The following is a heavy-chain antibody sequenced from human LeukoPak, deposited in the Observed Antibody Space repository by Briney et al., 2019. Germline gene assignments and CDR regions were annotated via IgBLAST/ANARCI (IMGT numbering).Heavy chain of an antibody. J-gene: IGHJ4*02. CDR1: GFNFNPYA. Sequence: GGSLRLSCAASGFNFNPYAMSWVRQAPEKGLEWVAGIYGSGGGIQYADSVKGRFTISRDNSKNMLYLQMNSLRVEDTALYFCAKDYIARDGFWDFDYWGQGTLVTVSS. CDR3: AKDYIARDGFWDFDY. V-gene: IGHV3-23*01. CDR2: IYGSGGGI. D-gene: IGHD5-24*01.